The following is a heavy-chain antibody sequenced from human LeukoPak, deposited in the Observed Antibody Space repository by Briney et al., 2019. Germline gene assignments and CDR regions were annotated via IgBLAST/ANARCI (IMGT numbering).Heavy chain of an antibody. D-gene: IGHD3-22*01. V-gene: IGHV1-69*05. Sequence: AVKVSCKASGGTFSSYAISWVRQAPGQGLEWMGGIIPIFGTANYAQKFQGRVTITTDESTSTAYMELSSLRSEDTAVYYCATPYYYDSSGYYYFDYWGQGTLVTVSS. CDR2: IIPIFGTA. CDR1: GGTFSSYA. CDR3: ATPYYYDSSGYYYFDY. J-gene: IGHJ4*02.